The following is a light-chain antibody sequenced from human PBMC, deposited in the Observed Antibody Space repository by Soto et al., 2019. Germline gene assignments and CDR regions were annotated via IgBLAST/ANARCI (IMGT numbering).Light chain of an antibody. Sequence: QLVLTQPASVSGSPGQSITISCTGTSSDLGDYTYVSWYQQHPGKAPKLMIFEVSDRPSGVSHRFSGSKSGNTASLTISGLQAEDEAHYYCSSYTGSSTVVFGGGTKLTVL. CDR1: SSDLGDYTY. J-gene: IGLJ2*01. V-gene: IGLV2-14*01. CDR2: EVS. CDR3: SSYTGSSTVV.